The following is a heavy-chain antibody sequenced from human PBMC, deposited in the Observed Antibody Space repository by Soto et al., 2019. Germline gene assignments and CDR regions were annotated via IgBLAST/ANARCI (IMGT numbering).Heavy chain of an antibody. V-gene: IGHV1-2*04. Sequence: ASVKVSCKASGYTFIGYYMHWVRQAPGQGLEWMGWINPNSGGTNYAQKFQGWVTMTRDTSISTAYMELSRLRSDDTAVYYCARYCSSTSCPNGMDVWGQGTTVTVSS. J-gene: IGHJ6*02. CDR2: INPNSGGT. D-gene: IGHD2-2*01. CDR1: GYTFIGYY. CDR3: ARYCSSTSCPNGMDV.